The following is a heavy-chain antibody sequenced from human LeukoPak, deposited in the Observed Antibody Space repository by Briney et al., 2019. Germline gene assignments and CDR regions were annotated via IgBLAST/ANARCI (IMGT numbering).Heavy chain of an antibody. D-gene: IGHD5-18*01. Sequence: GGSLRLSCVASGFTFSTFAMNWVRQAPGKGLEWVSTISETGRSTYYADPVKGQFTISRDNSKNTLYLQMNSLRAEDTAVYYCAKDRGYSYGISEYWGQGTLVTVSS. J-gene: IGHJ4*02. V-gene: IGHV3-23*01. CDR2: ISETGRST. CDR3: AKDRGYSYGISEY. CDR1: GFTFSTFA.